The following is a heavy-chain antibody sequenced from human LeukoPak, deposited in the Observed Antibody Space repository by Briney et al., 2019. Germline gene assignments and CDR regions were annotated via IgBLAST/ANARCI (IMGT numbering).Heavy chain of an antibody. CDR1: GGSISSTSYY. CDR2: IYYTGSA. J-gene: IGHJ4*02. V-gene: IGHV4-39*01. D-gene: IGHD6-13*01. CDR3: ARHLGSSSWFDY. Sequence: SETLSLTCTVSGGSISSTSYYWGWIRQPPGKGPEWIGGIYYTGSAYYNPALKSRVTISVDMSKNQFSLKLSSVTAADTAVYYCARHLGSSSWFDYWGQGTLVTVSS.